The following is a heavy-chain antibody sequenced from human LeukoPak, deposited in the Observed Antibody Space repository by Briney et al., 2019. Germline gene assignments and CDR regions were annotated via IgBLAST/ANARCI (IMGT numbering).Heavy chain of an antibody. CDR2: ISYDGSNK. D-gene: IGHD2-15*01. CDR3: ARDEFFVAAAHFDY. J-gene: IGHJ4*02. V-gene: IGHV3-30*04. Sequence: SGGSLRLSCAASGFTFSSYAMHWVRQAPGKGLEWVAVISYDGSNKYYADSVKGRFTISRDNSKNTLYLQMNSLRAEDTAVYYCARDEFFVAAAHFDYWGQGTLVTVSS. CDR1: GFTFSSYA.